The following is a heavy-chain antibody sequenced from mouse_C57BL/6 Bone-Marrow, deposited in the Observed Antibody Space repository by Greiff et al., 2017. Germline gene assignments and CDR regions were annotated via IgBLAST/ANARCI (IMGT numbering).Heavy chain of an antibody. CDR3: ARLMCGSSSYWYFDV. CDR2: IYPRDGST. V-gene: IGHV1-85*01. Sequence: VQLQQSGPELVKPGASVKLSCKASGYTFTSYDINWVKQRPGQGLEWIGWIYPRDGSTKYTAKFKGKATLTVDTSSSTAYMELHSLTSEYSSVYFCARLMCGSSSYWYFDVWGTGTTVTVSS. D-gene: IGHD1-1*01. CDR1: GYTFTSYD. J-gene: IGHJ1*03.